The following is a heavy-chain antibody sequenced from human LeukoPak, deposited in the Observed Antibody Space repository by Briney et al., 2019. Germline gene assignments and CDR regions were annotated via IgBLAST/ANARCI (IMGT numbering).Heavy chain of an antibody. Sequence: ASVTDSCKASGYTFTSYFMHWVRQAPGQGLDWMGIINPSGGSTSYAQKFQGRVTMTRDTSTSTVYMELSSLRSEDTAVYYCARDSADYGDYDYWGQGNLGSVSS. D-gene: IGHD4-17*01. CDR1: GYTFTSYF. V-gene: IGHV1-46*01. J-gene: IGHJ4*02. CDR3: ARDSADYGDYDY. CDR2: INPSGGST.